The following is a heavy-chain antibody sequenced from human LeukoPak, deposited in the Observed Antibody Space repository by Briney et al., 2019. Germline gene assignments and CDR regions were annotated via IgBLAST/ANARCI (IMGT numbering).Heavy chain of an antibody. Sequence: SETLSLTCTVSGYSICSGYYWDWIRQPPGKGLEWIGTLSHSGSSYYNPSLKSRVTISVDTSKNQFSLKVRSVTAADTAVYFCARGKSRGSHIDYWGQGTLVTVSS. CDR1: GYSICSGYY. CDR2: LSHSGSS. V-gene: IGHV4-38-2*02. D-gene: IGHD1-26*01. CDR3: ARGKSRGSHIDY. J-gene: IGHJ4*02.